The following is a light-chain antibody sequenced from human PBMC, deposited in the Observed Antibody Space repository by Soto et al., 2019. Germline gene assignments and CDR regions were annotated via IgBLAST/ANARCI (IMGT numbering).Light chain of an antibody. CDR2: EVS. Sequence: DIVMSQTPLSLSVTPGQPASISCRSSQRLLSSGGETYLFWYLQRPGQSPQLLIYEVSNRISAVPDRFSGSGSGTDFTLKISRVEAENAGVYYCMQSTQLPLTFGQGTRLEN. CDR1: QRLLSSGGETY. V-gene: IGKV2D-29*02. J-gene: IGKJ5*01. CDR3: MQSTQLPLT.